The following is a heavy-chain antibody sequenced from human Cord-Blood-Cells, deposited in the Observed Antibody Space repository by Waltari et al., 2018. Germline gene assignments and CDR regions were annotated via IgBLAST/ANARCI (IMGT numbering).Heavy chain of an antibody. Sequence: EVQLVESGGGLVQPGGSLRLPCAASGFTFSSYWMHWVRQAPGKGPVVGLRIKKGWGSQKYADSVKGRITISQENAKNNLEPEMDSLRAEGTGVEYFASSGEHHFFDYWGQGTLVTVSS. J-gene: IGHJ4*02. CDR2: IKKGWGSQ. D-gene: IGHD3-10*01. CDR3: ASSGEHHFFDY. V-gene: IGHV3-74*03. CDR1: GFTFSSYW.